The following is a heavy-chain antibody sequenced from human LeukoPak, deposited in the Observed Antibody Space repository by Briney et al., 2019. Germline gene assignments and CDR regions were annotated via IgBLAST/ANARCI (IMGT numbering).Heavy chain of an antibody. Sequence: PSETLSLTCSVSGGDITSGNYYWSWIRQSPGRGLEWIGYIYHTGSAYYNPSLKSRVTISVEKSKNQFSLKLTSVTAADSAVYFCARGSESSKWSLFDYWGQGTLVTVSS. CDR3: ARGSESSKWSLFDY. CDR2: IYHTGSA. V-gene: IGHV4-30-2*06. CDR1: GGDITSGNYY. D-gene: IGHD6-13*01. J-gene: IGHJ4*02.